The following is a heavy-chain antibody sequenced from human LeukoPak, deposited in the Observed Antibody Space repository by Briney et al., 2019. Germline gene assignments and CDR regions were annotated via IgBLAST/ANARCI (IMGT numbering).Heavy chain of an antibody. CDR3: AIWYYDSSGTFDY. Sequence: GGSLRLSCVASGFSFSNYAMSWVRQAPGKGLEWVSGTSGSGSDTFYADSVKGRFTISRDNSKNTLYLQMNSLRAEDTAVYYCAIWYYDSSGTFDYWGQGTLVTVSS. J-gene: IGHJ4*02. D-gene: IGHD3-22*01. CDR2: TSGSGSDT. V-gene: IGHV3-23*01. CDR1: GFSFSNYA.